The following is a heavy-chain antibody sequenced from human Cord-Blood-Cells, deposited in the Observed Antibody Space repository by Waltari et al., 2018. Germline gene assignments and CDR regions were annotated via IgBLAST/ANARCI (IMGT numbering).Heavy chain of an antibody. CDR2: INPSGGST. J-gene: IGHJ2*01. CDR1: GYTFTSYY. V-gene: IGHV1-46*01. Sequence: QVQLVQSGAEVKKPGASVKVSCKASGYTFTSYYMYWVRRAPGQGLEWMGIINPSGGSTSYAQKFQGRVTMTRDTSTSTVYMELSSLRSEDTAVYYCARDPEGDWYFDLWGRGTLVTVSS. CDR3: ARDPEGDWYFDL.